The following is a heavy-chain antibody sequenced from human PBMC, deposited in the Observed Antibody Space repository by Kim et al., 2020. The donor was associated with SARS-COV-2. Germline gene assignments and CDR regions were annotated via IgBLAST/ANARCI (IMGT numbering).Heavy chain of an antibody. CDR2: ISTDGSTT. V-gene: IGHV3-74*01. CDR3: AARIAVAGTWYFQH. Sequence: GGSLRLSCAASGFTFSSYWMHWVRQAPGKGLVWVSRISTDGSTTSYADSVKGRFTISRDNAKNTLYLQMNSLRAEDTAVYYCAARIAVAGTWYFQHWGQGTLVIFSS. CDR1: GFTFSSYW. D-gene: IGHD6-19*01. J-gene: IGHJ1*01.